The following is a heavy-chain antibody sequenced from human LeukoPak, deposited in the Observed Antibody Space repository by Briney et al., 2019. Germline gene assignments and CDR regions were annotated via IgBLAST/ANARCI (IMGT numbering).Heavy chain of an antibody. CDR2: IHYSGST. J-gene: IGHJ4*02. D-gene: IGHD2/OR15-2a*01. Sequence: PSETLSLTCSVSGGSISSHYWSWIRQPPGKGLEYVGYIHYSGSTNYNPSLQSRVTISIDTSKIQFSLKLTSVTAADTAVYYCARLASCYSTHCLDDYWGQGTLVTVSS. CDR1: GGSISSHY. CDR3: ARLASCYSTHCLDDY. V-gene: IGHV4-59*08.